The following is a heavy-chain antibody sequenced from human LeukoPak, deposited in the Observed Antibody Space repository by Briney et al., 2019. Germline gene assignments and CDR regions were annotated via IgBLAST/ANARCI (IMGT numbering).Heavy chain of an antibody. CDR2: IYYSGST. V-gene: IGHV4-59*08. CDR1: CGSISSYY. J-gene: IGHJ5*02. Sequence: SETLSLTCTGSCGSISSYYWSWIRQPPGKGLELIGYIYYSGSTNYNPSLKSRVTISVDTSKNQFSLKLSSVTAADTAVYYCARSFLGYQLLSPNWFDPWGQGTLVTVSS. CDR3: ARSFLGYQLLSPNWFDP. D-gene: IGHD2-2*01.